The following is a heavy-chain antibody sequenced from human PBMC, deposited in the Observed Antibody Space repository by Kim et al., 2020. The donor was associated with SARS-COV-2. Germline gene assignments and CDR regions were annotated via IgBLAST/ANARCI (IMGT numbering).Heavy chain of an antibody. Sequence: TNHNTCLTSRVAISVDTYKNQFSLKLSSVTAADTAVYYCASIVVNTYFDYWGQGTLVTVSS. CDR3: ASIVVNTYFDY. V-gene: IGHV4-59*01. J-gene: IGHJ4*02. CDR2: T. D-gene: IGHD3-22*01.